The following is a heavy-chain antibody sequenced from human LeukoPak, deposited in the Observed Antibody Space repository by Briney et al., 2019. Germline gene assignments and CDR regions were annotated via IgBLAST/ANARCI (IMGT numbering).Heavy chain of an antibody. Sequence: GGPLRLSCAAAGFTFSSYEMNWVRQAPGKGLEWVSYIGSSGSTMYYADSVKGRFTISRDNAKNSLYLQMNSLRAEDTAVYYCARGYYYDSTGYNPFDYWGQGTLVAVSS. CDR2: IGSSGSTM. CDR3: ARGYYYDSTGYNPFDY. D-gene: IGHD3-22*01. V-gene: IGHV3-48*03. CDR1: GFTFSSYE. J-gene: IGHJ4*02.